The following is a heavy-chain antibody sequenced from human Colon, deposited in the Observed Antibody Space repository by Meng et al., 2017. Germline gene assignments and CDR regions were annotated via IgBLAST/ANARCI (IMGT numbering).Heavy chain of an antibody. Sequence: GESLKISCVGSGFTFSNHGMSWARQAPGKGLEWVSAVGGGGDTTYYADSAKGRFTISRDNSKNTMYLQMNNLRAEDAAVYYCARITSSASDHWGHGTRVTVSS. CDR1: GFTFSNHG. V-gene: IGHV3-23*01. J-gene: IGHJ4*01. CDR3: ARITSSASDH. CDR2: VGGGGDTT.